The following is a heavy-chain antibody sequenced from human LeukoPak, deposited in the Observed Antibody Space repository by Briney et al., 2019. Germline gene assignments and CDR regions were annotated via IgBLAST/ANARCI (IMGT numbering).Heavy chain of an antibody. CDR3: TTDISLWFGEYHDY. D-gene: IGHD3-10*01. V-gene: IGHV3-15*01. CDR2: IKSKTDGGTT. CDR1: GFTFSNAW. J-gene: IGHJ4*02. Sequence: GGSLRLSCAASGFTFSNAWMSWVRQAPGKGLEWVGRIKSKTDGGTTDYAAPVKGRFTISRDDSKNTLYLQMSSLKTEDTAVYYCTTDISLWFGEYHDYWGQGTLVTVSS.